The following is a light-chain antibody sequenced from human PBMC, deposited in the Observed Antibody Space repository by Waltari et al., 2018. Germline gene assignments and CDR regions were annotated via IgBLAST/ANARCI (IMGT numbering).Light chain of an antibody. J-gene: IGLJ2*01. CDR1: SPRTTY. Sequence: SSELTPDPAVSVALGQTARSTFQGDSPRTTYLIWFHQKPGQAPALVIYGKNNRPSGIPDRFSDSSSGSTASLTIIGAQAEDEADYYCHYRDSSGDVVIGGGTKLTVV. V-gene: IGLV3-19*01. CDR2: GKN. CDR3: HYRDSSGDVV.